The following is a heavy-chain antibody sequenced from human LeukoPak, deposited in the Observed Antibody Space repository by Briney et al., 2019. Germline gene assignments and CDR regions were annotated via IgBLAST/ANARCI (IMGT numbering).Heavy chain of an antibody. V-gene: IGHV3-23*01. Sequence: GGSLRLSCAASGFTFSTYAMSWVRRAPGKGLEWVSTVSGSGSSAYYADSVKGRFTISRDNSKKTLYLQMNSLRAEDTAVYYCARDGYNEEDWYFDLWGRGILVTVSS. CDR3: ARDGYNEEDWYFDL. J-gene: IGHJ2*01. D-gene: IGHD5-24*01. CDR2: VSGSGSSA. CDR1: GFTFSTYA.